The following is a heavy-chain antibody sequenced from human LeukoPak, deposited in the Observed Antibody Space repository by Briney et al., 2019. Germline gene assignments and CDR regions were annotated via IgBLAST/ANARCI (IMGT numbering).Heavy chain of an antibody. V-gene: IGHV4-59*01. CDR1: GGSISSYY. Sequence: SETLSLTCTVSGGSISSYYWRWIRQPPGKGLEWIGYIYYSGSTNYNPSLKSRVTISVDTSKNQFSLKLSSVTAADTAVYYCARGASIAVAGEGAFDIWGQGTMVTVSS. J-gene: IGHJ3*02. CDR3: ARGASIAVAGEGAFDI. CDR2: IYYSGST. D-gene: IGHD6-19*01.